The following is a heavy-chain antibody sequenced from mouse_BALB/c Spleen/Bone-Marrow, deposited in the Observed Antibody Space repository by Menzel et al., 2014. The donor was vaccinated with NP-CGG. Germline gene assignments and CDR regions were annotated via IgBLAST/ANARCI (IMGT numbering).Heavy chain of an antibody. CDR2: INPSNGRT. Sequence: QVQLQQSGAELVKPGASVKLSCKASGYTFTSYWMHWVKQRPGQGLEWIGEINPSNGRTNYNEKFKSKATLTVDKSSSTAYMQLSSLTSEDSAVYYGARGGGSYYAMDYWGQGTSVTVSS. D-gene: IGHD1-1*02. V-gene: IGHV1S81*02. CDR1: GYTFTSYW. J-gene: IGHJ4*01. CDR3: ARGGGSYYAMDY.